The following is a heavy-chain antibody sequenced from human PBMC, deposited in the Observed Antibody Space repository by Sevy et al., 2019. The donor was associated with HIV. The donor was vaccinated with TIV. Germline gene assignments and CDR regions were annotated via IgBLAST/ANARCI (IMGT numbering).Heavy chain of an antibody. CDR2: LYYGGST. Sequence: SETLSLTCTVSGGSISGSTNYWGWIRQSPGKGLEWIGSLYYGGSTYLNPSLKSRVTTSVDTSKNQFSLKLNSVTAADTAVYYCVRQLTNYRYWYFDLWGRGALVTVSS. CDR3: VRQLTNYRYWYFDL. J-gene: IGHJ2*01. V-gene: IGHV4-39*01. D-gene: IGHD2-8*01. CDR1: GGSISGSTNY.